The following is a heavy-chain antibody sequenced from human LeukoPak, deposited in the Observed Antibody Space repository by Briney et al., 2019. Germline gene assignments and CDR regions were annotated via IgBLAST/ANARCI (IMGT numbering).Heavy chain of an antibody. V-gene: IGHV3-48*04. Sequence: GGSLRLSCAASGFTFSSYSMNWVRQAPGKGLEWVSYISSSSSTIYYADSVKGRFTISRDNAKNSLYLQMNSLRAEDTAVYYCARDRYIAGRGYYYGMDVWGQGTTVTVSS. D-gene: IGHD6-13*01. J-gene: IGHJ6*02. CDR2: ISSSSSTI. CDR1: GFTFSSYS. CDR3: ARDRYIAGRGYYYGMDV.